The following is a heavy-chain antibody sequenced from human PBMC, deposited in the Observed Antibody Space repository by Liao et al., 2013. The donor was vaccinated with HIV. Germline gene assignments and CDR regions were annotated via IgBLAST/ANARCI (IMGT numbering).Heavy chain of an antibody. Sequence: QVHLQESGPGLVKPSETLSLTCTVSGGSINPYYWSWIRKSAGKGLEWIGRIYSTGSTNYNPSLKSRVTISVDTSKHHFSLKLSSATAADTAVYYCARHWVGVADTTYTFDIWGQGTMVTVSS. CDR2: IYSTGST. CDR1: GGSINPYY. J-gene: IGHJ3*02. CDR3: ARHWVGVADTTYTFDI. V-gene: IGHV4-4*07. D-gene: IGHD6-19*01.